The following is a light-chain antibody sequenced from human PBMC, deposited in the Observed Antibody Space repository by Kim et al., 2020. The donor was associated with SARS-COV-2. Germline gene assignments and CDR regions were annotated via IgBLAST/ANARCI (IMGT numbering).Light chain of an antibody. CDR1: TATIGRNT. J-gene: IGLJ2*01. CDR2: SNN. Sequence: QSVLTQAPSASGTPGQRVTISCSGGTATIGRNTVNWYQHLPGSAPKLLIFSNNQRPSGVPDRFSGSKSGTSASLAISGLQSEDEGEYYCATWDDRLSAHVVCGGGTQLTVL. CDR3: ATWDDRLSAHVV. V-gene: IGLV1-44*01.